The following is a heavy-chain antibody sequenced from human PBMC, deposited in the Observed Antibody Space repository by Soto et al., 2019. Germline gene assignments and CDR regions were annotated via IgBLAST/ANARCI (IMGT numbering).Heavy chain of an antibody. CDR1: GGSITSYY. CDR3: GRSHGGY. V-gene: IGHV4-59*08. CDR2: IYHSRST. Sequence: QVQLQESGPRLVKPSETLSLTCTVSGGSITSYYGIWIRQPPGRGLELIGNIYHSRSTHYNPSLKSRVAITIDTPRNQFSLKLSSVTAADTAVYYCGRSHGGYWGQGILVTVSS. D-gene: IGHD3-10*01. J-gene: IGHJ4*02.